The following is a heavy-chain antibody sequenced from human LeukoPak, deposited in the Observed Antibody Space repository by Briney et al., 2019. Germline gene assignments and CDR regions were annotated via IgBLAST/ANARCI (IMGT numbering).Heavy chain of an antibody. Sequence: GGSLRLSRAASGFIFSHYGMHWVRQAPGKGLEWVAVIWSDGSNRFYAGSVKGRFTISRDNSQNTVFLQMNSLRVEDTAMYYCARDAQRGFDYSNSLEYWGHGTLVTVSS. D-gene: IGHD4-11*01. CDR3: ARDAQRGFDYSNSLEY. V-gene: IGHV3-33*01. CDR2: IWSDGSNR. CDR1: GFIFSHYG. J-gene: IGHJ4*01.